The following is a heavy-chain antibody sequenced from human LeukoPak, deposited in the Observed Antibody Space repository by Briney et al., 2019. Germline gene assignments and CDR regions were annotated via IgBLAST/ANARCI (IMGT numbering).Heavy chain of an antibody. CDR2: INQSGST. J-gene: IGHJ4*02. CDR3: AGVDWRKGTASEAH. D-gene: IGHD3-3*01. CDR1: GGSFSGYY. V-gene: IGHV4-34*01. Sequence: SETLSLTCAVYGGSFSGYYWSWIRQSPGKGLEWIGEINQSGSTNYNPSVKSRVSILVDTSKNQFSLKLSSVTAADTAIYYCAGVDWRKGTASEAHWGQGNMVTVSA.